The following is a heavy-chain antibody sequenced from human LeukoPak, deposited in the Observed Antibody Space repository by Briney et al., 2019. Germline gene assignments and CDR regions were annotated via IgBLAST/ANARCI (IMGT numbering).Heavy chain of an antibody. V-gene: IGHV4-59*08. CDR3: ARQGYDILTGYIDAFDI. J-gene: IGHJ3*02. D-gene: IGHD3-9*01. CDR2: ISYSGST. CDR1: GGSISSYY. Sequence: SETLSLTCTVSGGSISSYYWSWIRQPPGKGLEWIGYISYSGSTNYNTSLKSQVTISIDTSKNQFSLKLRSVTAADTAIYYCARQGYDILTGYIDAFDIWGQGTMVTVSS.